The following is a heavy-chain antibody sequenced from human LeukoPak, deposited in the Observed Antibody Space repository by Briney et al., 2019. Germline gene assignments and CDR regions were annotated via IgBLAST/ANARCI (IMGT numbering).Heavy chain of an antibody. J-gene: IGHJ4*02. CDR2: ISGSGGST. V-gene: IGHV3-23*01. D-gene: IGHD2-2*02. CDR3: AKGIIGYCSSASCYKSNYFDY. Sequence: GGSLRLSCAASGFTFSSYAMSWVRHAPGKGLEWVSAISGSGGSTYYADSVKGRFTISRDNSKNTLYLQMNSLRAEDTAVYYCAKGIIGYCSSASCYKSNYFDYWGQGTLVTVSS. CDR1: GFTFSSYA.